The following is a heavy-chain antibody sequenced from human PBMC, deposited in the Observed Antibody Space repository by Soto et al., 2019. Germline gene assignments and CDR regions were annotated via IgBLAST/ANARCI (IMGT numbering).Heavy chain of an antibody. Sequence: QLQLQESGPGLAKPSETLSLTCTVSGGSISSSSYYWGWIRQPPGKGLEWIGSIYYSGSTYYNPSLKSRVTISVDTSKNQFSLKLSSVTAADTAVYYCASGRDIVVVVAAFDYWGQGTLVTVSS. V-gene: IGHV4-39*01. CDR1: GGSISSSSYY. D-gene: IGHD2-15*01. CDR2: IYYSGST. CDR3: ASGRDIVVVVAAFDY. J-gene: IGHJ4*02.